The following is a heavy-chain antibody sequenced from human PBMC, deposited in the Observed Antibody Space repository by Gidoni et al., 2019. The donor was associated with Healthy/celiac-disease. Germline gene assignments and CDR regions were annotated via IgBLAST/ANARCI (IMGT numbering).Heavy chain of an antibody. D-gene: IGHD3-22*01. CDR1: GYTFHSYY. V-gene: IGHV1-46*02. J-gene: IGHJ4*02. CDR2: INPSGGST. Sequence: QVQLVQSGAEVKKPGASVKVSCKASGYTFHSYYMHWVRQAPGQGLEWMGIINPSGGSTSYAQKFQGRVTMTRDTSTSTVYMELSSLRSEDTAVYYCARVGYDSSGYYQVFDYWGQGTLVTVSS. CDR3: ARVGYDSSGYYQVFDY.